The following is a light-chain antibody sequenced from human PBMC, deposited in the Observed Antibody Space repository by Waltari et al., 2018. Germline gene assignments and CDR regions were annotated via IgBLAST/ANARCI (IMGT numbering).Light chain of an antibody. CDR1: QNVGDN. Sequence: EIVMTQSPVTLSVSPGERATISCRASQNVGDNLAWYQQKPGQAPRLLMNGAFTRATGIPTRFSGSGSGTDFTRNISSLQSEDFAVYYCQHYHNWPWTFGQGTKV. V-gene: IGKV3-15*01. CDR2: GAF. J-gene: IGKJ1*01. CDR3: QHYHNWPWT.